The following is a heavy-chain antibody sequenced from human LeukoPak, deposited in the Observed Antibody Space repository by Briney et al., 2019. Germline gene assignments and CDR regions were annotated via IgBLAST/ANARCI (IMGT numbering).Heavy chain of an antibody. D-gene: IGHD3-10*01. CDR3: ARGDITMVRGVRDNWFDP. J-gene: IGHJ5*02. CDR2: IYTSGST. CDR1: GDSISSGSYY. V-gene: IGHV4-61*02. Sequence: SETLSLTCTVSGDSISSGSYYWSWIRQPAGKGLEWIGRIYTSGSTNYNPSLKSRVTISVDTSKKQFSLKLSSVTAADTAVYYCARGDITMVRGVRDNWFDPWGQGTLVTVSS.